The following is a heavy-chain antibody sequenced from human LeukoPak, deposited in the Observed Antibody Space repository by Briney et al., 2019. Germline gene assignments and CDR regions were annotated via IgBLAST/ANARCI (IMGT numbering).Heavy chain of an antibody. J-gene: IGHJ4*02. CDR2: IHYSGRT. CDR3: ARSGGDRVEMPTIIDY. D-gene: IGHD5-24*01. V-gene: IGHV4-59*01. CDR1: GGSSSSYY. Sequence: PSETLSLTCTVSGGSSSSYYWSWIRKPPGKGLEWIGYIHYSGRTNYNTSLKSRVTILLDPSKNQFSLRLSSVTAADTAVYYCARSGGDRVEMPTIIDYWGQGTLVIVSS.